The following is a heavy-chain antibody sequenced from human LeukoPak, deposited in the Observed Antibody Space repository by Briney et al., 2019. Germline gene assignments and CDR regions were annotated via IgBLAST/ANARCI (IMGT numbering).Heavy chain of an antibody. CDR2: ISSSGSTI. V-gene: IGHV3-48*03. CDR1: GFTFSSYE. J-gene: IGHJ2*01. Sequence: GGSLRLSCAASGFTFSSYEMNWVRRAPGKGLEWVSYISSSGSTIYYADSVKGRFTISRDNAKNSLYLQMSSLRAEDTAMYYCARTLGGYRSWYFDLWGRGALVTVSS. CDR3: ARTLGGYRSWYFDL. D-gene: IGHD3-16*02.